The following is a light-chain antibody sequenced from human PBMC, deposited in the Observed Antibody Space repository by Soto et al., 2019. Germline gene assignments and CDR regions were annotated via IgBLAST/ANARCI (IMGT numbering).Light chain of an antibody. CDR2: DAS. J-gene: IGKJ1*01. V-gene: IGKV1-5*01. CDR1: QSISSW. CDR3: QQYHNLVT. Sequence: DIRMTQSPSTLSASVRDRVIITCRASQSISSWLAWYQQKPGKAPKLLIYDASSLESGVPSRFSGSGSGTEFSLTICSLQPDDFATYYCQQYHNLVTFAQGTKVDIK.